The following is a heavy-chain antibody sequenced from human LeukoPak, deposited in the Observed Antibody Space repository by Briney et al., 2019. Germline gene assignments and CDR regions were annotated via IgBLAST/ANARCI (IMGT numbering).Heavy chain of an antibody. CDR1: GGTFSSYA. V-gene: IGHV1-69*13. CDR2: IIPIFGTA. Sequence: SVKVSCKASGGTFSSYAISWVRQAPGQGLEWMGGIIPIFGTANYAQKFRGRVTITADESTSTAYMELSSLRSEDTAVYYCARDSGYSGYETPYYFDYWGQGTLVTVSS. J-gene: IGHJ4*02. D-gene: IGHD5-12*01. CDR3: ARDSGYSGYETPYYFDY.